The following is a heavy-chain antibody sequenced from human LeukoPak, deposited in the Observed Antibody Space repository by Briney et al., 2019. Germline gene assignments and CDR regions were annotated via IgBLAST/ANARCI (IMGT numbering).Heavy chain of an antibody. Sequence: SQTLSLTCTVSGGSISSSSYYWGWIRQPPGKGLEWIGSIYHSGSTYYNPSLKSRVTISVDTSKNQFSLKLSSVTAADTAVYYCARDRVAEDYYYYYGMDVWGQGTTVTVSS. V-gene: IGHV4-39*07. CDR3: ARDRVAEDYYYYYGMDV. J-gene: IGHJ6*02. CDR1: GGSISSSSYY. D-gene: IGHD6-19*01. CDR2: IYHSGST.